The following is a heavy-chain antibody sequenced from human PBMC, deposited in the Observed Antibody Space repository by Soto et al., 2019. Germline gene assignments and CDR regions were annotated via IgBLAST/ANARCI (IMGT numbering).Heavy chain of an antibody. CDR1: GFTFSSYA. D-gene: IGHD4-17*01. J-gene: IGHJ5*02. CDR2: ISGSGGST. CDR3: EKDHADGDYVGWFDP. Sequence: EVQLLESGGGLVQPGGSLRLSCAASGFTFSSYAMSWVRQAPGKGLEWVSAISGSGGSTYYADSVKGRFTISRDNSKNTLYLQMNSLRAEDTAVYYCEKDHADGDYVGWFDPWGQGTLVTVSS. V-gene: IGHV3-23*01.